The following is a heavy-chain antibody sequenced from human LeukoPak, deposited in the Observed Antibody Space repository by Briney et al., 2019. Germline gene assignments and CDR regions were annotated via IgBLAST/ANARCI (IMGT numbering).Heavy chain of an antibody. D-gene: IGHD3-10*01. CDR2: TQYDGSNR. Sequence: GGSLRLSCAASGFTFSNYSMHWVRRAPGKGLEWVTFTQYDGSNRYYADSLKGRFTISRDNSKNTLYLQMNSLRPEDTAVYYCAKGVRITMVRGAFDIWGQGTMVTVSS. V-gene: IGHV3-30*02. J-gene: IGHJ3*02. CDR1: GFTFSNYS. CDR3: AKGVRITMVRGAFDI.